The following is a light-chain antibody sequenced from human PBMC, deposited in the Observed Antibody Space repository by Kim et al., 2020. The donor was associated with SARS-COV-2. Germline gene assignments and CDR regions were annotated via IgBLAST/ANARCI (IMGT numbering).Light chain of an antibody. CDR1: SLRSYY. CDR2: GKN. Sequence: VALGQTVRITCQGDSLRSYYATWYQQKPGQAPGVVIYGKNNRPSGIPDRFSGSSSGNTASLTITGTQAGDEADYYCNSRDSNDNVVFGGGTQLTVL. V-gene: IGLV3-19*01. CDR3: NSRDSNDNVV. J-gene: IGLJ2*01.